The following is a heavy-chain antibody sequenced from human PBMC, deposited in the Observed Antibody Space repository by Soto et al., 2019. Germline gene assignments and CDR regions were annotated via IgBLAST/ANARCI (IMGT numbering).Heavy chain of an antibody. J-gene: IGHJ6*02. D-gene: IGHD6-6*01. CDR1: GGSISSYY. CDR3: ARDSISSSSLYYYYYGMDV. V-gene: IGHV4-59*01. Sequence: SETLSLTCTVSGGSISSYYWSWIRQPPGKGLEWIGYIYYSGSTNYNPSLKSQVTISVDTSKNQFSLKLRSVTAADTAVYYCARDSISSSSLYYYYYGMDVWGQGTTVTVSS. CDR2: IYYSGST.